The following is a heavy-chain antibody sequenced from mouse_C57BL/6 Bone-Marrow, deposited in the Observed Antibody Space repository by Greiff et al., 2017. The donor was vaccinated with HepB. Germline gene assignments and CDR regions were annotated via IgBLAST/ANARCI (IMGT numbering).Heavy chain of an antibody. D-gene: IGHD1-1*01. J-gene: IGHJ3*01. Sequence: QVQLQQPGAELVRPGSSVKLSCKASGYTFTSYWMDWVKQRPGQGLEWIGNIYPSDSETHYNQKFKDKATLTVDKSSSTAYMQLSSLTSEDSAVYNCARLGVVAPFACWGQGTLVTVSA. V-gene: IGHV1-61*01. CDR2: IYPSDSET. CDR1: GYTFTSYW. CDR3: ARLGVVAPFAC.